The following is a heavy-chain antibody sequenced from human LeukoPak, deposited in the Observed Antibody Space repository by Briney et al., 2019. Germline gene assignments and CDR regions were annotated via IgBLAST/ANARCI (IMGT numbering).Heavy chain of an antibody. V-gene: IGHV4-59*08. Sequence: PSETLSLTCTVSGGSINSYYWSWIRQPPGKGLEWIGSSYYSGGTNFNPSLKSRATIPVDISKNQFSLKLDSVTAADTAMYYCASLGFNLVDYYGMDVWGQGTTVTVSS. CDR1: GGSINSYY. CDR2: SYYSGGT. D-gene: IGHD7-27*01. CDR3: ASLGFNLVDYYGMDV. J-gene: IGHJ6*02.